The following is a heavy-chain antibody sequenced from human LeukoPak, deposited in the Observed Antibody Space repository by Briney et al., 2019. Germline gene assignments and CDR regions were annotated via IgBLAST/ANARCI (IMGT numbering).Heavy chain of an antibody. J-gene: IGHJ4*02. CDR2: ISGSGGST. CDR3: AKDPYGSGSYYQPISYYFDY. CDR1: GFSFNESY. Sequence: QSGGSLRLSCAASGFSFNESYMTWNRQAPGKGLEWVSTISGSGGSTYYADSVKGRFTISRDNSKNTLYLQMNSLRAEDTAVYYCAKDPYGSGSYYQPISYYFDYWGQGTLVTVSS. D-gene: IGHD3-10*01. V-gene: IGHV3-23*01.